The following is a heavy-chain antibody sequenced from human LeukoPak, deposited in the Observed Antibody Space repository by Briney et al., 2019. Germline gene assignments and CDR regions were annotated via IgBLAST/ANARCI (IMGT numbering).Heavy chain of an antibody. CDR1: GGTFGSYA. Sequence: SVKVSCKASGGTFGSYAISWVRQAPGRGLEWMGGIIPIFGTANYAQKFQGRVTITTDESTSTAYMELSSLRSEDTAVYYCARANIVVVPAGGHWFDPWGQGTLVTVSS. V-gene: IGHV1-69*05. CDR3: ARANIVVVPAGGHWFDP. J-gene: IGHJ5*02. CDR2: IIPIFGTA. D-gene: IGHD2-2*01.